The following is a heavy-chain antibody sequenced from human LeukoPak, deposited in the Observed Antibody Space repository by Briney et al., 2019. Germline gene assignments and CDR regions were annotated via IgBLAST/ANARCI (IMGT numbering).Heavy chain of an antibody. CDR2: ISYDGSNK. J-gene: IGHJ5*02. CDR1: GFTFSSYG. Sequence: PGGSLRLSCAASGFTFSSYGMHWVRQAPGKGLEWVAVISYDGSNKYYADSVKGRFTISRDNSKNTLYLQMNSLRAEDTAVYYCAKRARDYGDCVGWFDPWGQGTLVTVSS. CDR3: AKRARDYGDCVGWFDP. V-gene: IGHV3-30*18. D-gene: IGHD4-17*01.